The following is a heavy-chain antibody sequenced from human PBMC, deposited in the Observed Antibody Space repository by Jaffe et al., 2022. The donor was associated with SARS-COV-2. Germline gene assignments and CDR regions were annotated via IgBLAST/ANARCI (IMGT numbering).Heavy chain of an antibody. J-gene: IGHJ5*02. Sequence: QVQLQESGPGLVKPSETLSLTCTVSGYSISSGYYWGWIRQPPGKGLEWVGSLYHSGSTYYNPSLKSRVTISVDTSKNQFSLKLSSVTAADTAVYYCARFEGYGSGKRAFDPWGQGTLVTVSS. CDR3: ARFEGYGSGKRAFDP. CDR2: LYHSGST. V-gene: IGHV4-38-2*02. CDR1: GYSISSGYY. D-gene: IGHD3-10*01.